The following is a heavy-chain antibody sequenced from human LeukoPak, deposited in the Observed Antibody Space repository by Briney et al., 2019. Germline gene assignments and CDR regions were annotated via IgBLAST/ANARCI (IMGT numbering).Heavy chain of an antibody. CDR3: ARGVPPSYYGSGSYFRSRLTEYGMDV. D-gene: IGHD3-10*01. CDR1: GFNFNNYW. V-gene: IGHV4-34*01. CDR2: INHSGST. Sequence: GALRLSCAASGFNFNNYWMNWIRQAPGKGLEWIGEINHSGSTNYNPSLKSRVTISVDTSKNQFSLKLSSVTAADTAVYYCARGVPPSYYGSGSYFRSRLTEYGMDVWGQGTTVTVSS. J-gene: IGHJ6*02.